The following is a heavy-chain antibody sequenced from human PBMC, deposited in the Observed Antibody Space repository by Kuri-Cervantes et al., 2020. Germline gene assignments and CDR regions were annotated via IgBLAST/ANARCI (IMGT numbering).Heavy chain of an antibody. J-gene: IGHJ4*02. Sequence: GGSLRLSCAASGFTFSSYWMTWVRQAPGKGLEWVANIKLDGSAIFYVDSVKGRFTISRDNAKNSLYLQMNSLRAEDTALYYCAKGLWFGELLSYFDYWGQGTLVTVSS. CDR1: GFTFSSYW. D-gene: IGHD3-10*01. V-gene: IGHV3-7*03. CDR3: AKGLWFGELLSYFDY. CDR2: IKLDGSAI.